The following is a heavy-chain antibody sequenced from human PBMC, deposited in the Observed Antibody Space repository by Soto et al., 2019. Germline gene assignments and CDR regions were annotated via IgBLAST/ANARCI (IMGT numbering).Heavy chain of an antibody. V-gene: IGHV2-5*02. CDR3: SYRQYNGNIFQANSGSAP. CDR1: GFSLSSSGVG. J-gene: IGHJ5*02. Sequence: ESRAKLXNPKQTLTLTCTFSGFSLSSSGVGVGWIRQPPGKALEWLGLIYWDGDKRYSPSLKSRLTITKDTSKNQVVLTMPNMNPVDTATYYCSYRQYNGNIFQANSGSAPWGQGTLVTVSP. D-gene: IGHD1-20*01. CDR2: IYWDGDK.